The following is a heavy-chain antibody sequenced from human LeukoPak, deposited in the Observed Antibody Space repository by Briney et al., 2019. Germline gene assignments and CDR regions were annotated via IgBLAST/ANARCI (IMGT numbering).Heavy chain of an antibody. CDR3: AREEMLKAERQFDY. J-gene: IGHJ4*02. V-gene: IGHV3-48*01. CDR1: GFTFSSYS. D-gene: IGHD3-16*01. CDR2: IRSSSRTI. Sequence: GESLRLSCAASGFTFSSYSMNWVRQAPGKGLEWLSYIRSSSRTIYYADSVKGRFTISRDNAKNSLYLQMNSLRAEDTAVYYCAREEMLKAERQFDYWGQGTLVTVSS.